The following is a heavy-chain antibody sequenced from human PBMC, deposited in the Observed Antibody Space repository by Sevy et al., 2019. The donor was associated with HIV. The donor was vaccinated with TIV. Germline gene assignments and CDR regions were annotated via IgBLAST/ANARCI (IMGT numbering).Heavy chain of an antibody. Sequence: GGSRLSCKASGFTFSSFWMQWVRQAPGKGLEWVANINEDGSTKYYLESVKGRFTISRDNAENSVFLQMNSLRVEDTAVYYCVRALFKADSLWGQGTLVTVSS. D-gene: IGHD2-21*01. CDR1: GFTFSSFW. J-gene: IGHJ4*02. CDR2: INEDGSTK. V-gene: IGHV3-7*01. CDR3: VRALFKADSL.